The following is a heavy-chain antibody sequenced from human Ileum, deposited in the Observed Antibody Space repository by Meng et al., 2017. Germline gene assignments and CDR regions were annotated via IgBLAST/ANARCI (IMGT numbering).Heavy chain of an antibody. D-gene: IGHD1-26*01. Sequence: GGSLRLSCAASGFTFSSYEMNWVRQAPGKGLEWVSTISGSGGSTYYADSVKGRFTISRDNSKNTLYLQMDSLRAEDTAVYYCAKNDRGSYPDYWGQGTLVTVSS. CDR2: ISGSGGST. J-gene: IGHJ4*02. V-gene: IGHV3-23*01. CDR3: AKNDRGSYPDY. CDR1: GFTFSSYE.